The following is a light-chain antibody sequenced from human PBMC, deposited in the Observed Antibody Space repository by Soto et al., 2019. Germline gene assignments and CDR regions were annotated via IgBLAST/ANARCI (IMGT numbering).Light chain of an antibody. CDR1: QGIRDE. Sequence: AIQMTQSPSSLSASVGDRVTITCRASQGIRDELGWYQQKPGKAPILLIYSASSLQSGVPSRFSGSGSGTDFSLTISSLQPEVFATYYCLQDYSYPRTFGQGTKVEIK. CDR2: SAS. J-gene: IGKJ1*01. CDR3: LQDYSYPRT. V-gene: IGKV1-6*01.